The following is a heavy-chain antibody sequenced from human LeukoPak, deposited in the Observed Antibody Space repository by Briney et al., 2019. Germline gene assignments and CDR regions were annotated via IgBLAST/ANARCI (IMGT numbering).Heavy chain of an antibody. CDR2: INPSGGST. J-gene: IGHJ4*02. CDR1: GYTFTSYY. D-gene: IGHD4-17*01. CDR3: ARGTTAEEVGSY. V-gene: IGHV1-46*01. Sequence: ASVKVSCKASGYTFTSYYMHWVRQAPGQGLEWMGIINPSGGSTGYAQKFQGRVTMTRDTSTSTVYMELSSLRSENTAVYYCARGTTAEEVGSYWGQGTLVTVSS.